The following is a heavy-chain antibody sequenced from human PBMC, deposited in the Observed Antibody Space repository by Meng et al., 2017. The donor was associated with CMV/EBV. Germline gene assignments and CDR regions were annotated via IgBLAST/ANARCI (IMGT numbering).Heavy chain of an antibody. V-gene: IGHV3-11*01. D-gene: IGHD5-12*01. Sequence: SGFTLGYYDMSWIGQAPGKGLEWVSYISSSGSTIYDADSVKGRFTISRDNAKNSLYLQMNSLRAEDTAVYYCERGDFDGYSEFFDPWGQGTLVTVSS. J-gene: IGHJ5*02. CDR2: ISSSGSTI. CDR1: GFTLGYYD. CDR3: ERGDFDGYSEFFDP.